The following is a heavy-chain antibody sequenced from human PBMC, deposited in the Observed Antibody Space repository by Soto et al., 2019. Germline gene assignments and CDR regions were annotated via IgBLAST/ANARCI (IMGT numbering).Heavy chain of an antibody. J-gene: IGHJ4*02. V-gene: IGHV4-39*02. CDR2: IYYSGAT. Sequence: PSETLSLTCLVSGCSISSSTYYWGWIRQPPGKGLEWIGSIYYSGATYYNPSLRSRITISMDRSKNHFSLKLTSVTAADTAIYYCAPVGIGTTTVDYWGQGTLVTVSS. CDR3: APVGIGTTTVDY. D-gene: IGHD5-12*01. CDR1: GCSISSSTYY.